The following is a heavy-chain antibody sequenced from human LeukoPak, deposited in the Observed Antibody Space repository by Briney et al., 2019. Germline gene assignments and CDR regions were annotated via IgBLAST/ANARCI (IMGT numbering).Heavy chain of an antibody. CDR1: GGSISSYY. CDR3: ARDTSSGWYYFDY. J-gene: IGHJ4*02. V-gene: IGHV4-59*01. D-gene: IGHD6-19*01. Sequence: SATLSLTCTVSGGSISSYYWSWIRQPPGKGLEWIGYIYYSGSTNYNPSLKSRVTISVDTSKNQFSLKLSSVTAADTAVYYCARDTSSGWYYFDYWGQGTLVTVSS. CDR2: IYYSGST.